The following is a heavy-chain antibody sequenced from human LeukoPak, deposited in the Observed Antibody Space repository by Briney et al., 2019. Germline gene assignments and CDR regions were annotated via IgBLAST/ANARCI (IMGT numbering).Heavy chain of an antibody. D-gene: IGHD2-15*01. CDR1: GYTFTSYG. CDR3: ARDQHIRSVVAAKY. V-gene: IGHV1-18*01. CDR2: ISAYNGNT. J-gene: IGHJ4*02. Sequence: GASVKVSCTASGYTFTSYGISWVRQAPGQGLEWMGWISAYNGNTNYAQKLQGRVTMTTDTSTSTAYMELRSLRSDDTAVYYCARDQHIRSVVAAKYWGQGTLVTVSS.